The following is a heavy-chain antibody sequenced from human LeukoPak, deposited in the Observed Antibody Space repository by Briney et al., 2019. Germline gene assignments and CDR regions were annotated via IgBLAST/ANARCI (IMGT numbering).Heavy chain of an antibody. CDR1: GYSISSGYY. V-gene: IGHV4-38-2*01. CDR2: IYHSGST. Sequence: PLETLSLTCAVSGYSISSGYYWGWIRQPPGKGLEWIGSIYHSGSTYYDPSLKSRVTISVDTYKNQFSLKLSSVTAADTAVYYCARQEKPFDYWGQGTLVTVSP. CDR3: ARQEKPFDY. J-gene: IGHJ4*02.